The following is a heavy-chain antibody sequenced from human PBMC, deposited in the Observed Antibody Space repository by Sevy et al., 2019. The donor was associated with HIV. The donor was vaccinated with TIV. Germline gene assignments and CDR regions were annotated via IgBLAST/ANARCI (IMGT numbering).Heavy chain of an antibody. CDR1: GYSFTNYG. J-gene: IGHJ5*02. D-gene: IGHD3-3*02. CDR2: ISGYNGYT. V-gene: IGHV1-18*01. Sequence: ASVKVSCKASGYSFTNYGIGWVRQAPGQGLEWMGWISGYNGYTNHAQKLQGRFTMTTDTSTSTAYMELRSLRSDDTAMYYCAKEGKNIRSWFDPWGQGTLVTVSS. CDR3: AKEGKNIRSWFDP.